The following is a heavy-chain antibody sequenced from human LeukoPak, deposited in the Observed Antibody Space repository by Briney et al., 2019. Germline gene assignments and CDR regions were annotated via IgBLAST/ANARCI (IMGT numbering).Heavy chain of an antibody. J-gene: IGHJ3*02. CDR3: ARGRGGGWEYGPLDAFDI. CDR2: IYYSGST. Sequence: PSETLSLTCTVSGGSLSNYYWSWIRQPPGKGLEWIGYIYYSGSTNNNPSLRSRITILVDRSKDQFSLKLSSVTAADTAVYFCARGRGGGWEYGPLDAFDIWGQGTMVTVSS. D-gene: IGHD1-26*01. V-gene: IGHV4-59*01. CDR1: GGSLSNYY.